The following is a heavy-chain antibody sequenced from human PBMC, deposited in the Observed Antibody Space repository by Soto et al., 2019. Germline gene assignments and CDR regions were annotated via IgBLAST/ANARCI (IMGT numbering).Heavy chain of an antibody. J-gene: IGHJ4*02. CDR2: ISSSSSYI. CDR3: ARGLIQLGVVLAVYFDY. D-gene: IGHD5-18*01. Sequence: GGSLRLSCAASGFTFSSYSMNWVRQAPGKGLEWVSSISSSSSYIYYADSVKGRFTISRDNAKNSLYLQMNSLRAEDTAVYYCARGLIQLGVVLAVYFDYWGQGTLVTVSS. V-gene: IGHV3-21*01. CDR1: GFTFSSYS.